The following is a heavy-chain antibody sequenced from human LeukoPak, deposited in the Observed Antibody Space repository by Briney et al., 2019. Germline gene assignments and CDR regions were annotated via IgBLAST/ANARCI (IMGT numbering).Heavy chain of an antibody. Sequence: SETLSLTCTVSGGSISRSSYYWAWIRQPPGKGLEWIGNIYYSGSTFYNPSLKSRVTISVDTSKNHFSLRLSSVTAADTAVYCCASVTAMVTGAFDYWGQGTLVTVSS. V-gene: IGHV4-39*02. CDR1: GGSISRSSYY. D-gene: IGHD5-18*01. J-gene: IGHJ4*02. CDR2: IYYSGST. CDR3: ASVTAMVTGAFDY.